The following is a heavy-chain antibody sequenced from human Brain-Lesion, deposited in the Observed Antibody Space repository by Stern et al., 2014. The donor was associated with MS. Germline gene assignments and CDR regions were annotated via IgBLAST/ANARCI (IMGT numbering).Heavy chain of an antibody. CDR1: GFTVSNTY. D-gene: IGHD3-16*01. J-gene: IGHJ4*02. CDR2: IYSSGTT. V-gene: IGHV3-53*01. Sequence: EVQLVESGGGLIQPGGSLRLSCAASGFTVSNTYMSWVRQAPGQGLEWVSIIYSSGTTYYADSVQGRFTISRDNSWNTLYLQMNSLTAEDTAVYYCARVRISIGAFDYWGQGTLVTVSS. CDR3: ARVRISIGAFDY.